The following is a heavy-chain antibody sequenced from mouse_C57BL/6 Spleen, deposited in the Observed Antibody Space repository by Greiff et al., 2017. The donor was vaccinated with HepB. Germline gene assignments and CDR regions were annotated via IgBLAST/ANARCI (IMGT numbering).Heavy chain of an antibody. J-gene: IGHJ2*01. CDR1: GFTFSSYA. V-gene: IGHV5-4*01. Sequence: EVQVVESGGGLVKPGGSLKLSCAASGFTFSSYAMSWVRQTPEKRLEWVATISDGGSYTYYPDNVKGRFTISRDNAKNNLYLQMSHLKSEDTAMYYCARDITTVSPYFDYWGQGTTLTVSS. D-gene: IGHD1-1*01. CDR3: ARDITTVSPYFDY. CDR2: ISDGGSYT.